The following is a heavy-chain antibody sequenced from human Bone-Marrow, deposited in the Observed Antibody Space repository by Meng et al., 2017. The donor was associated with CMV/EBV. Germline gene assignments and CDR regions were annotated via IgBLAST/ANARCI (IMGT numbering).Heavy chain of an antibody. V-gene: IGHV2-5*01. CDR2: AFWDEK. CDR1: GFSLNTPGVG. D-gene: IGHD3-16*01. CDR3: AHKPRGSTEFDA. Sequence: CHFSGFSLNTPGVGVGWVRQPPEKALECLALAFWDEKSYSPSLKDRLTITKDTSKKQVVLTMRNMDPVDTATYYCAHKPRGSTEFDAWGLGTLVTVSS. J-gene: IGHJ4*02.